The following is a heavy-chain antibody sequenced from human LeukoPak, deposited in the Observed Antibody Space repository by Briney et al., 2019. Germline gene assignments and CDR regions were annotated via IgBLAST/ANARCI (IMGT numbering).Heavy chain of an antibody. CDR3: TTDQVWSAGDYLNDY. V-gene: IGHV3-15*01. J-gene: IGHJ4*02. D-gene: IGHD4-17*01. CDR1: GFTFSNAW. CDR2: IKSKTDGGTT. Sequence: GGSLRLSCAASGFTFSNAWMSWVRQAPGKGLEWVGRIKSKTDGGTTDYAAPVKGRFTISRDDSKNTLYLQMNSLKTEDTAVYYSTTDQVWSAGDYLNDYWGQGTLVTVSS.